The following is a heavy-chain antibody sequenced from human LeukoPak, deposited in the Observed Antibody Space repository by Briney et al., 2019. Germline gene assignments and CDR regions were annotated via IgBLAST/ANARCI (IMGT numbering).Heavy chain of an antibody. V-gene: IGHV3-21*01. CDR3: ARGSEGYCSGGGCYYGMDV. CDR2: ISSSSSYI. J-gene: IGHJ6*04. D-gene: IGHD2-15*01. Sequence: GGSLRLSCAASGFTFSSYSMNWVRQAPGKGLEWVSYISSSSSYIYYADSVKGRFTISRDNAENSLYLQMNSLSAEDTAVYYCARGSEGYCSGGGCYYGMDVWGKGTTVTVSS. CDR1: GFTFSSYS.